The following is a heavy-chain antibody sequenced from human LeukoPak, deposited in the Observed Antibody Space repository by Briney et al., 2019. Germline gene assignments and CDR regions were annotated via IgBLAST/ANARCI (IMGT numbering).Heavy chain of an antibody. J-gene: IGHJ4*02. D-gene: IGHD6-19*01. Sequence: PSETLSLTCTVPGGSISSYYWSWIRQPPGKGLEWIGYIYYSGSTNYNPSLKSRVTISVDTSKNQFSLTLSSVTAAVTAVYYCARVGYSSGWTFDYWGQGTLVTVSS. CDR3: ARVGYSSGWTFDY. V-gene: IGHV4-59*01. CDR2: IYYSGST. CDR1: GGSISSYY.